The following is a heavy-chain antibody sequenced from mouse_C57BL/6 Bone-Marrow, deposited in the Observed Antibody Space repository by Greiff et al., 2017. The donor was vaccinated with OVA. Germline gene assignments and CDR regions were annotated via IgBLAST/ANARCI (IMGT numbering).Heavy chain of an antibody. CDR2: IDPENGDT. CDR3: TTYGSSYDY. J-gene: IGHJ2*01. D-gene: IGHD1-1*01. Sequence: EVQLQQSGAELVRPGASVKLSCTASGFNIKDDYMHWVKQRPEQGLEWIGWIDPENGDTEYASKFQGKATITAGTSSNTAYLQLSSLTSEDTAVYYCTTYGSSYDYWGQGTTLTVSS. V-gene: IGHV14-4*01. CDR1: GFNIKDDY.